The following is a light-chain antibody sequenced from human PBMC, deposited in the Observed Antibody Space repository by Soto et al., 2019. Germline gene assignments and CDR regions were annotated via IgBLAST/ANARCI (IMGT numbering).Light chain of an antibody. J-gene: IGLJ2*01. CDR2: DVS. CDR3: SSYTSSTTLV. CDR1: SSDVGGYNY. V-gene: IGLV2-14*01. Sequence: QSALTQPASVSGSPGQSITISCTGTSSDVGGYNYVSWYQQHPGKAPKLMIYDVSNRPSGVSNRFSGSKSGNTASLTISGLRAEDEADYYCSSYTSSTTLVIGGGTKLTVL.